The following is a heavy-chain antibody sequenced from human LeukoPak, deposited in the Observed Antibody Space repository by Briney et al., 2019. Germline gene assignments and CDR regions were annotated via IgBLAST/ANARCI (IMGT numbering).Heavy chain of an antibody. D-gene: IGHD4-11*01. CDR3: ARDNYLTGSFDY. J-gene: IGHJ4*02. CDR1: GGSISSYY. Sequence: SETLSLTCTVSGGSISSYYWSWIRQPPGKGLEWIGYIYYSGSTNYNPSLKSRVTISVGTSKSQFSLKLSSVTAADTAVYYCARDNYLTGSFDYWGQGTLVTVSS. CDR2: IYYSGST. V-gene: IGHV4-59*01.